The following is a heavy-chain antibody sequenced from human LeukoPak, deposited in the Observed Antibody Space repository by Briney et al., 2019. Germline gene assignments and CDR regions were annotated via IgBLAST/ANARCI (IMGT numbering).Heavy chain of an antibody. CDR2: ISGSGGST. J-gene: IGHJ4*02. D-gene: IGHD3-22*01. Sequence: GGSLRLSCAASGFTFSSYAMSWVRQAPGKGLEWVSAISGSGGSTYYADSVKGRFTISRDNSKNTLYLQMNSLRAEDTAVYYCAKDFYSSGFPTLYYFDYWGQGTLVTVSS. CDR1: GFTFSSYA. V-gene: IGHV3-23*01. CDR3: AKDFYSSGFPTLYYFDY.